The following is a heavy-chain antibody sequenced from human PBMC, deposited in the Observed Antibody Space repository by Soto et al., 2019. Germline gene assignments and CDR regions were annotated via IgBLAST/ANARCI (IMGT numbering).Heavy chain of an antibody. J-gene: IGHJ3*02. D-gene: IGHD3-9*01. CDR2: IVVGSGNT. CDR3: AALGDILTGYSDAFDI. V-gene: IGHV1-58*02. CDR1: GFTFTSSA. Sequence: SVKVSCKASGFTFTSSAMQWVRQARGQRLEWIGWIVVGSGNTNYAQKFQERVTITRDMSTSTAYMELSSLRSEDTAVYYCAALGDILTGYSDAFDIWGQGTMVTVSS.